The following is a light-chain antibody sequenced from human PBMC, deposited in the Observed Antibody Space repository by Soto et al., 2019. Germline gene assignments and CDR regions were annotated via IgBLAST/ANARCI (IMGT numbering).Light chain of an antibody. CDR3: QQYNSYSEA. CDR1: HDISTF. CDR2: EAS. J-gene: IGKJ1*01. Sequence: DIQLTQSPSLLSASIGDRVTITCRASHDISTFLAWYQQKPGKAPKLLIYEASTLQSGVPSRFSGSGSGTEFTLTISSLQPDDFATYYCQQYNSYSEASGQGTKVEIK. V-gene: IGKV1-9*01.